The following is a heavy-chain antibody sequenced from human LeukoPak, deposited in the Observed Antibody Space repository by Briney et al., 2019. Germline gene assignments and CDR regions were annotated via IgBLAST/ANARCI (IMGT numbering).Heavy chain of an antibody. V-gene: IGHV4-34*01. J-gene: IGHJ4*02. CDR1: GGSFSGYY. CDR2: INHSGST. D-gene: IGHD2-2*01. Sequence: SETLSLTCAVYGGSFSGYYWSWIRQPPGKGLEWIGEINHSGSTNYNPSLKSRVTISVDTSKNQFSQKLSSVTAADTAVYYCARRAPYCSSTSCYHKGRYYFDYWGQGTLVTVSS. CDR3: ARRAPYCSSTSCYHKGRYYFDY.